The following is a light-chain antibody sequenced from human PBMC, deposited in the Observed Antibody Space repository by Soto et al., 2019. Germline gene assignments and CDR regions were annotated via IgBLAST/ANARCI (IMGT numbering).Light chain of an antibody. Sequence: EIVMTQSPATLSVSPGERATLSCRASQSVSSNLAWYQQKPGQAPRLLIYGASTRATGIPARFSGSGSGTEFSLTISSLQSEDFAVYYCQQYNNWWTFAKGPRWKSN. CDR2: GAS. CDR3: QQYNNWWT. CDR1: QSVSSN. J-gene: IGKJ1*01. V-gene: IGKV3-15*01.